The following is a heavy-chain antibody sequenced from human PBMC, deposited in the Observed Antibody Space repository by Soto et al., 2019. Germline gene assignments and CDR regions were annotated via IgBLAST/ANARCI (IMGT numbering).Heavy chain of an antibody. CDR1: GYAFSSYW. V-gene: IGHV5-51*01. D-gene: IGHD2-8*02. Sequence: LKISCQGSGYAFSSYWIAWVRQMPGKGLEWMGIIYPGDSDTRYSPSFQGQVTISVDKSITTAYLQWSSLKASDTAMYYCARGYCTATICDPWFDPWGQGTLVTVS. J-gene: IGHJ5*02. CDR3: ARGYCTATICDPWFDP. CDR2: IYPGDSDT.